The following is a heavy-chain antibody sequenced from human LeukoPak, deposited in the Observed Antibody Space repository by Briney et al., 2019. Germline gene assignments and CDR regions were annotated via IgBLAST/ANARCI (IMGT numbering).Heavy chain of an antibody. CDR3: AKGFSRDWYD. CDR2: VSYSGSAT. D-gene: IGHD6-19*01. CDR1: GFTFSSYA. J-gene: IGHJ4*02. V-gene: IGHV3-23*01. Sequence: GGSLRLSCAASGFTFSSYAMSWVRQSSARGLEWVSGVSYSGSATYYADSVRGRFTISRDNSKNTLYLQMSSLRGEDTAVYYCAKGFSRDWYDWGQGTLVTVSS.